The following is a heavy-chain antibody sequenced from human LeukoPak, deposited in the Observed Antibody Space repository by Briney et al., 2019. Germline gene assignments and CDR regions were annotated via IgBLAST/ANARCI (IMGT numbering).Heavy chain of an antibody. CDR2: INKRGGT. CDR3: AREHKSYGDYPYYFDS. CDR1: SDSISSGDYY. D-gene: IGHD4-17*01. Sequence: PSQTLSLTCTVSSDSISSGDYYWSWIRPPAGKGLEFIGYINKRGGTFYNPPLKSRVSISIDTSKNQFSLKLTSVTAADTAVYFCAREHKSYGDYPYYFDSWGQGTLVTVSS. V-gene: IGHV4-30-4*01. J-gene: IGHJ4*02.